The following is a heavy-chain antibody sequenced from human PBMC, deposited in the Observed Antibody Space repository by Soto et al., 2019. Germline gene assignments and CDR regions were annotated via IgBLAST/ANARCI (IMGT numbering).Heavy chain of an antibody. CDR1: GGTFSSYA. CDR2: IIPIFGTA. CDR3: ARGGSGGFWSGYPGAHWFDP. V-gene: IGHV1-69*13. J-gene: IGHJ5*02. D-gene: IGHD3-3*01. Sequence: GASVKVSCKASGGTFSSYAISWVRQAPGQGLEWMGGIIPIFGTANYAQKFQGRVTITADESTSTAYMELSSLRSEDTAVYYCARGGSGGFWSGYPGAHWFDPWGQGTLVTVSS.